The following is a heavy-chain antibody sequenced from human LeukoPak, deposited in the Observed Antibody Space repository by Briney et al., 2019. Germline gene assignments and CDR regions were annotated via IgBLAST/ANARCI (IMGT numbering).Heavy chain of an antibody. CDR1: GHTFTGYY. Sequence: TVKLPCRASGHTFTGYYMHWVRQAPGQGLEWMGGINPNSGGTNYAQKFQGRVTMTRDTSISTAYMELSRLRSDDTAVYYWAREKRNTMVRGVIYGYWGQGTLVTVSS. J-gene: IGHJ4*02. V-gene: IGHV1-2*02. D-gene: IGHD3-10*01. CDR3: AREKRNTMVRGVIYGY. CDR2: INPNSGGT.